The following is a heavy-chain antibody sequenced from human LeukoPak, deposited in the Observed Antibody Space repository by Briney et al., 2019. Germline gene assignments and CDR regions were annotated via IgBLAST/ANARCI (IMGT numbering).Heavy chain of an antibody. J-gene: IGHJ4*02. CDR2: ISSTSGDV. D-gene: IGHD2-15*01. CDR3: AQKGGTDH. CDR1: GFSFSRFG. Sequence: GGSLRLSCVASGFSFSRFGMNWVRQAPGKALEWTSHISSTSGDVYYADSVKGRFTISRDNAKNSLYLQMNSLRVEDTAIYYCAQKGGTDHWGQGTLVTVSS. V-gene: IGHV3-48*01.